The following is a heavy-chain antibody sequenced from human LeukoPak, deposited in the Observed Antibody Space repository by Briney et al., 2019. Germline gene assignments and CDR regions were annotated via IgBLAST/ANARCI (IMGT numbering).Heavy chain of an antibody. Sequence: ASVKVSCKASGYTFTSYGISWERQAPGQGLEWMGWISAYNGNTDYAQKLQGRVTMTTDTSTSTAYMELRSLRSDDTAVYYCARVGAYCSSTSCKDYWGQGTLVTVSS. J-gene: IGHJ4*02. D-gene: IGHD2-2*01. CDR3: ARVGAYCSSTSCKDY. CDR2: ISAYNGNT. CDR1: GYTFTSYG. V-gene: IGHV1-18*01.